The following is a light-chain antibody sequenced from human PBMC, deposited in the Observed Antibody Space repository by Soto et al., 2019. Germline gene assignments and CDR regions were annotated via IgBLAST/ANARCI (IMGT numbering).Light chain of an antibody. Sequence: QSVLTQPASVSGSPGQSITISCTGTSRDVGDYNDVSSSQQYPGKAPKLMIHEVNHRPSGVSDRFSGSKSGNTASLTISGLQAEDEADYYCSSYTSSNTYVFGTGTKVTVL. J-gene: IGLJ1*01. CDR3: SSYTSSNTYV. CDR1: SRDVGDYND. CDR2: EVN. V-gene: IGLV2-14*01.